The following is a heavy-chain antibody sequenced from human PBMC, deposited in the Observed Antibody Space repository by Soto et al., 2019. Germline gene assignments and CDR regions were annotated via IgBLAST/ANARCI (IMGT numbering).Heavy chain of an antibody. CDR3: ARERVAQWLPRGRYYNPMDV. Sequence: GASVKVSCKPSGYSFTTYGISWVRQAPGQGLEWMGWISTYNGNTIYAQKFQGRVTLTTDTSTTTGYMELRSLKSDDTAVYYCARERVAQWLPRGRYYNPMDVWGQGTTVTVSS. V-gene: IGHV1-18*01. D-gene: IGHD6-19*01. CDR2: ISTYNGNT. J-gene: IGHJ6*02. CDR1: GYSFTTYG.